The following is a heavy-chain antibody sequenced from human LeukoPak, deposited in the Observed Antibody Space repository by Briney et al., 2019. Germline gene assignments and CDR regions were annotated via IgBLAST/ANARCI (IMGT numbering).Heavy chain of an antibody. V-gene: IGHV3-7*05. Sequence: GGSLRLSCAASGFTFSDYWMSWVRQAPGKGLEWVAYIKQDGSDKYYVDSVKGRFTISRDNAKNPLYLQMNSLRAEETAVYYCARDLSWSGRDYWGRGTLVTVSS. J-gene: IGHJ4*02. CDR3: ARDLSWSGRDY. D-gene: IGHD3-10*01. CDR2: IKQDGSDK. CDR1: GFTFSDYW.